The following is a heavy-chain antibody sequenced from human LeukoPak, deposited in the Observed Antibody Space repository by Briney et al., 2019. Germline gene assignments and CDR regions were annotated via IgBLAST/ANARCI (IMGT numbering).Heavy chain of an antibody. Sequence: GASVKVSCKGSGYTFTGYYMHWVRQAPGQGLEWMGRINPNSGGTYYAQRFQGRVTMTRDTSISTAYMELSRLRSDDTAVYYCASLTGASGTAPYYFDYWGQGTLVTVSS. CDR1: GYTFTGYY. V-gene: IGHV1-2*06. D-gene: IGHD7-27*01. CDR2: INPNSGGT. J-gene: IGHJ4*02. CDR3: ASLTGASGTAPYYFDY.